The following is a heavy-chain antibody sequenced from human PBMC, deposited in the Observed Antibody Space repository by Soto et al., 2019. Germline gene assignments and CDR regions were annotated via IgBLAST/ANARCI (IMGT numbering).Heavy chain of an antibody. CDR1: GYTFTSYY. J-gene: IGHJ6*03. CDR3: ARDGWGSYYRYDWRYYYHYYMDV. CDR2: INPSGGST. D-gene: IGHD3-10*01. Sequence: ASVKVSCKASGYTFTSYYMHWVRQAPGQGLEWMGIINPSGGSTSYAQKFQGRVTMTRDTSTSTVYMELSSLRSEDTAVYYCARDGWGSYYRYDWRYYYHYYMDVGGKGTTVPVPS. V-gene: IGHV1-46*03.